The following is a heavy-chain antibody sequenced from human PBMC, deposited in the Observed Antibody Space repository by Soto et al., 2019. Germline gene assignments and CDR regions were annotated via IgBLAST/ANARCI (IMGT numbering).Heavy chain of an antibody. CDR2: ISGSGGST. V-gene: IGHV3-23*01. CDR1: GFTFSSYA. CDR3: AKIRNWNFGQNWFDP. Sequence: PGGSLRLSCAASGFTFSSYAMSWVRQAPGKGLEWVSAISGSGGSTYYADSVKGRFTISRDNSKNTLYLQMNSLRAEDTAVYYCAKIRNWNFGQNWFDPWGQGTLVTVSS. J-gene: IGHJ5*02. D-gene: IGHD1-7*01.